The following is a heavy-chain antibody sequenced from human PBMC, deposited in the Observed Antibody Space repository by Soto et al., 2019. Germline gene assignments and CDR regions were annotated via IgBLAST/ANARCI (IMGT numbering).Heavy chain of an antibody. D-gene: IGHD6-19*01. Sequence: QVQLQESGPGLVKPSGTLFLTCAVSADSISNSRWWTWVRQPAGKGLEGIGDIFHSGDTNYNQYLSSRVFLSLDKSQNQFYLTERSVTAPDTGVYYCAYSTEWYRHDFWGQGT. CDR1: ADSISNSRW. J-gene: IGHJ3*01. CDR3: AYSTEWYRHDF. CDR2: IFHSGDT. V-gene: IGHV4-4*02.